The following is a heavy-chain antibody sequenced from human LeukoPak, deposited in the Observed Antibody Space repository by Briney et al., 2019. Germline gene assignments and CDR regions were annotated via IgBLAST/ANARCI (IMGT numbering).Heavy chain of an antibody. Sequence: PGGSLRLSCAASGFTVSSNYMSWVRPAPGKRLEWVSVIYSGGSTYYADSVKGRFTISRDNSKNTLYLQMNSLRAEDTAVYYCARERKTYYFDYWGQGTLVTVSS. CDR1: GFTVSSNY. CDR2: IYSGGST. V-gene: IGHV3-53*01. CDR3: ARERKTYYFDY. J-gene: IGHJ4*02.